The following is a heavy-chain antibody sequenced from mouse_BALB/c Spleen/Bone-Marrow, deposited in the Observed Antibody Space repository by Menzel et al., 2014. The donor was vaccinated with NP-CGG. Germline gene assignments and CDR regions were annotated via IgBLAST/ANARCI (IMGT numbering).Heavy chain of an antibody. J-gene: IGHJ2*01. CDR2: ISSGSSTI. V-gene: IGHV5-17*02. CDR3: VRSGSSSGYFDY. CDR1: GFTFSSFG. Sequence: EVMLVESGGGLVQPGGSRKLSCAASGFTFSSFGMHWVRQAPEKGLEWVAYISSGSSTIYYADTVMGRFAISRDNPKNPLFLQMTSLRSEDTAMYYCVRSGSSSGYFDYWGQGTTLTVSS. D-gene: IGHD1-1*01.